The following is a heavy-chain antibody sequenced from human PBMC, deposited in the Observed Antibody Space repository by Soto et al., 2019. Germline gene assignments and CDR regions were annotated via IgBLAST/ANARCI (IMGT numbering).Heavy chain of an antibody. J-gene: IGHJ5*02. CDR1: GGSILDSTYY. CDR2: SFDSGGT. CDR3: ARQASGYYYGWFDP. Sequence: QLLLQESGPGLVKPSETLSLTCTVSGGSILDSTYYWAWIRQSPGKGLEWIGTSFDSGGTFYTPSLKSRVTMSVDTSNNQFSLKLSSVTAADTAVYYCARQASGYYYGWFDPWGQGTLVTVSS. D-gene: IGHD3-22*01. V-gene: IGHV4-39*01.